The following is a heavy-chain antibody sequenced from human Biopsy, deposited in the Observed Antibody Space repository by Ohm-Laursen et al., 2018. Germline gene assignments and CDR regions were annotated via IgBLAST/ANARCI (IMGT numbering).Heavy chain of an antibody. V-gene: IGHV4-34*01. CDR2: INHGGTT. CDR1: GGSFGDDY. D-gene: IGHD3-16*01. CDR3: ARGRNYIWGNEPWD. Sequence: SDTLSLTCGVYGGSFGDDYWTWIRQPPGKGLEWIGEINHGGTTKYYNPSLRSRASISKDTSKNQFSLRLTSVSAADTAVYYCARGRNYIWGNEPWDWGQGTLVTVSS. J-gene: IGHJ1*01.